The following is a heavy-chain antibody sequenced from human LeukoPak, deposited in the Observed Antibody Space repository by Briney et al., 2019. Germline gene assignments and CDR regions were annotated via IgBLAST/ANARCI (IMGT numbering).Heavy chain of an antibody. CDR3: VRRGIEVAGIDY. V-gene: IGHV5-51*01. J-gene: IGHJ4*02. Sequence: GESLKISCKGSGYRFTSYWIGWVRLMPGKGLEWMGIIYPGDSNTRYSPSFQGQVTISADESISTAYLQWSSLRASDTAMYYRVRRGIEVAGIDYWGQGTLVTVSS. CDR2: IYPGDSNT. D-gene: IGHD6-19*01. CDR1: GYRFTSYW.